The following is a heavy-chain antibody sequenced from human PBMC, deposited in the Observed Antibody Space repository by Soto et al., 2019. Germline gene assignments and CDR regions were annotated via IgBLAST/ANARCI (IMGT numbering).Heavy chain of an antibody. CDR1: GDSIGGVGY. V-gene: IGHV4-31*02. J-gene: IGHJ5*02. D-gene: IGHD2-21*02. CDR3: ARSGVTGIVIPSHWFDP. Sequence: SETLSLTXTVSGDSIGGVGYWSWIRQFPGRGLEWIGCVSSSGSTYYNPALNNRISLSLDTSQNQFSLKLLSVTAADTAIYYCARSGVTGIVIPSHWFDPWGQGTLVTVSS. CDR2: VSSSGST.